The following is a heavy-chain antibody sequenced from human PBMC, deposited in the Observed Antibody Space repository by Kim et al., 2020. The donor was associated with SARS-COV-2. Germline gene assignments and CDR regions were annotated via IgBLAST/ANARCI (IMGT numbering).Heavy chain of an antibody. D-gene: IGHD3-10*01. CDR3: GRPLMVRGVISWFDP. CDR2: IYYSGST. Sequence: SETLSLTCTVSGGSISSSSYYWGWIRQPPGKGLEWIGSIYYSGSTYYNPSLKSRVTISVDTYKNQFSLKLGAVTAADTAVYYCGRPLMVRGVISWFDPWGQGNLVNLFS. V-gene: IGHV4-39*01. J-gene: IGHJ5*02. CDR1: GGSISSSSYY.